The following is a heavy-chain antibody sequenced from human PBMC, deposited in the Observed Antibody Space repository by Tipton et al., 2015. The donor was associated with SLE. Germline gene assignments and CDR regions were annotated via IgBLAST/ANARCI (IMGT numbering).Heavy chain of an antibody. D-gene: IGHD1-26*01. CDR2: ISSSSSYT. CDR3: ARQSGSYAFDI. V-gene: IGHV3-11*03. J-gene: IGHJ3*02. CDR1: GFTFSDYY. Sequence: SLRLSCVASGFTFSDYYMSWIRQAPGKGLEWVSYISSSSSYTNYADSVKGRFTISRDNAKNSLYLQMNSLRAEDTAVYYCARQSGSYAFDIWGQGTMVTVSS.